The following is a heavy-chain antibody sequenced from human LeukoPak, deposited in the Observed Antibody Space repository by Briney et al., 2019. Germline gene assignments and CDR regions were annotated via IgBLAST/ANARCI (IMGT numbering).Heavy chain of an antibody. CDR1: GYTFTSYD. D-gene: IGHD6-13*01. V-gene: IGHV1-18*01. CDR2: ISAYNGNT. J-gene: IGHJ4*02. Sequence: ASVKVSCKASGYTFTSYDINWVRQATGQGLEWMGWISAYNGNTNYAQKLQGRVTMTTDTSTSTAYMELRSLRSDDTAVYYCARDLQQLVPSGYWGQGTLVTVSS. CDR3: ARDLQQLVPSGY.